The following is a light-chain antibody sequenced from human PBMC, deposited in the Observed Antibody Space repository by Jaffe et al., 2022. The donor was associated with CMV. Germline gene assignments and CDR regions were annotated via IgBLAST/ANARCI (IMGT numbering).Light chain of an antibody. CDR3: QQRSNWPPT. Sequence: EIVLTQSPVTLSLSPGERATLSCRASQSVRSYLAWYQQKPGQAPRLLIYDTSNRATGIPARFSGSGSGTDFTLTISGLEPEDFAVYYCQQRSNWPPTFGQGTKLEIK. CDR2: DTS. V-gene: IGKV3-11*01. CDR1: QSVRSY. J-gene: IGKJ2*01.